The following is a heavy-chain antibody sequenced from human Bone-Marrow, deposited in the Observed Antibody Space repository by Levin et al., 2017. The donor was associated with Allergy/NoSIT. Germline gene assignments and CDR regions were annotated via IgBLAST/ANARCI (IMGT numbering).Heavy chain of an antibody. CDR3: ARGGITIFGVVIIPPHAFDI. CDR2: ISSSSSYI. J-gene: IGHJ3*02. D-gene: IGHD3-3*01. Sequence: ETLSLTCAASGFTFSSYSMNWVRQAPGKGLEWVSSISSSSSYIYYADSVKGRFTISRDNAKNSLYLQMNSLRAEDTAVYYCARGGITIFGVVIIPPHAFDIWGQGTMVTVSS. CDR1: GFTFSSYS. V-gene: IGHV3-21*01.